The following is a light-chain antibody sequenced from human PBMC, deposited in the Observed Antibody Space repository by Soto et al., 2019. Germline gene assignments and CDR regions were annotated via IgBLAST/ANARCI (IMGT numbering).Light chain of an antibody. V-gene: IGLV2-11*01. J-gene: IGLJ1*01. CDR2: DVT. CDR3: CSYAGNYTHV. CDR1: SSDVGGYNY. Sequence: QSALTQPRSVSGSPGQSVTISCTGTSSDVGGYNYVSWYQQHPGKAPKLMISDVTKRPSGVPDRFSGSKSGNTASLTISGLLAEDEADYYCCSYAGNYTHVFGTGTQLTVL.